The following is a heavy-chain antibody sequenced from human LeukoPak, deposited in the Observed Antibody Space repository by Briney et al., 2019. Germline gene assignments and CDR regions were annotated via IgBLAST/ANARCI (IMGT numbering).Heavy chain of an antibody. J-gene: IGHJ4*02. CDR3: ARDEPNYYDYVWGSYRYDY. V-gene: IGHV4-34*01. CDR1: GGSFSGYY. Sequence: SETLSLTCAVYGGSFSGYYWSWIRQPPGKGLEWIGEINHSGSTNYNPSLKSRVTISVDTSKNQFSLKLSSVTAADTAVYYCARDEPNYYDYVWGSYRYDYWGQGTLVTVSS. CDR2: INHSGST. D-gene: IGHD3-16*02.